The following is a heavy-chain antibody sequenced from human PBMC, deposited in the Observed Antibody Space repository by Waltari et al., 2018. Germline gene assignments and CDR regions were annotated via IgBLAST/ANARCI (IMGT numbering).Heavy chain of an antibody. J-gene: IGHJ4*02. CDR3: VRENIAAAGLES. D-gene: IGHD6-13*01. V-gene: IGHV3-74*01. Sequence: EVQLVESGGGLVQPGGSLRLSCVASGFIFSTYWMDWVRQAPGKGLVWVSRINSDGSSTTSADAVDGRSTISRDNAKTTLYRHMSSLRAEDTAVYYCVRENIAAAGLESWGQGTLVTVSS. CDR2: INSDGSST. CDR1: GFIFSTYW.